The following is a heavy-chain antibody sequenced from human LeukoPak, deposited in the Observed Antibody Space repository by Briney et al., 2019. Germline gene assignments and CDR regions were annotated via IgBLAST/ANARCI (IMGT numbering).Heavy chain of an antibody. V-gene: IGHV3-30*04. CDR1: GFTFSSYA. D-gene: IGHD3-10*01. J-gene: IGHJ4*02. CDR2: ISYDGSNK. CDR3: ARDRAYGSGSYYNDLD. Sequence: GGSLRLSCAASGFTFSSYAMHWVRQAPGKGLEWVAVISYDGSNKYYADSVKGRFTISRDNAKNSLYLQMNSLRAEDTAVYYCARDRAYGSGSYYNDLDWGQGTLVTVSS.